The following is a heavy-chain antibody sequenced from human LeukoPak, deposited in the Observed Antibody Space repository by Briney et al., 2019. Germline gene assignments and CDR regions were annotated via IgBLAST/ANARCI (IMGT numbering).Heavy chain of an antibody. D-gene: IGHD6-19*01. J-gene: IGHJ4*02. Sequence: SETLSLTCNVSRGSISSGGHYWSWIRQRPGKGLEWMGYTYFTGSTYYNPSLQSRLIISADTSMTQFSLRLRSVTAADTAVYYCARHSYSSGWYATFDYWGQGTLVTVSS. CDR3: ARHSYSSGWYATFDY. V-gene: IGHV4-30-4*01. CDR2: TYFTGST. CDR1: RGSISSGGHY.